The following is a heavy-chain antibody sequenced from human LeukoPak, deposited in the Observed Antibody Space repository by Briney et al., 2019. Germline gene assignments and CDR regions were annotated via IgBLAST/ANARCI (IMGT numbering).Heavy chain of an antibody. D-gene: IGHD1-1*01. Sequence: GGSLRLSCAASGFTFSSYAMHWVRQAPGKGLEWVAVISYDGSNKYYADSVKGRFTISRDNSKNTLYMQKNSLRAEDTAVYYCARETWAGTTLDYWGQGTLVTVSS. CDR1: GFTFSSYA. CDR3: ARETWAGTTLDY. J-gene: IGHJ4*02. CDR2: ISYDGSNK. V-gene: IGHV3-30-3*01.